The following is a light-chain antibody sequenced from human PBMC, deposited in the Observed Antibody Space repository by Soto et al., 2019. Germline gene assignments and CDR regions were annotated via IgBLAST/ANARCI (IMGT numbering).Light chain of an antibody. V-gene: IGKV1-39*01. CDR3: QQSYSTPPFT. CDR2: AAS. J-gene: IGKJ3*01. CDR1: QSIRNY. Sequence: DIQMPQSPTSLSASVGARLAITCRASQSIRNYLNWYQQKPGKAPRVLIYAASSLQSGVPSRFSGSGSGTDFTLTISSLQPEDLATYYGQQSYSTPPFTFGPGTKVDIK.